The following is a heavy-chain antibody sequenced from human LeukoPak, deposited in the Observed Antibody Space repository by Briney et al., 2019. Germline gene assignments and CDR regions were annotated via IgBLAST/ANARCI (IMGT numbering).Heavy chain of an antibody. D-gene: IGHD6-6*01. V-gene: IGHV4-31*03. CDR3: ARGGSSSFDY. CDR1: GGSISSGGYY. J-gene: IGHJ4*02. CDR2: IYYSGST. Sequence: SETLSLTCTVSGGSISSGGYYWSWIRQHPGKGLEWIGYIYYSGSTYYNPSLKSRVTISVDTSKNQFSLKLSSVTAADTAVYYCARGGSSSFDYWGLGTLVTVSS.